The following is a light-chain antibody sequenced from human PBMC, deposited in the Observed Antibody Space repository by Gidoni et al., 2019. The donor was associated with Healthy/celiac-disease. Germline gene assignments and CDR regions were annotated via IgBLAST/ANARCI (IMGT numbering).Light chain of an antibody. Sequence: QSALTQPASASGSPGQSITISCTGTSSDVGGYNYVSWYQQHPGKAPKLMIYEVSNRPSGVSNRFSGSKSGNTASLTISGLQAEDEADYYCSSYTSSSTYVFGTGTEVTVL. CDR1: SSDVGGYNY. V-gene: IGLV2-14*01. CDR3: SSYTSSSTYV. J-gene: IGLJ1*01. CDR2: EVS.